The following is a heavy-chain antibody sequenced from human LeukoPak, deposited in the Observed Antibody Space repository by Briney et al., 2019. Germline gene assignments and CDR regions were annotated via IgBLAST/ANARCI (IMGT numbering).Heavy chain of an antibody. D-gene: IGHD3-9*01. CDR2: ITSGGTYT. CDR1: GFTFSTCN. J-gene: IGHJ4*02. V-gene: IGHV3-21*06. Sequence: GGSLRLSCAASGFTFSTCNMNWVRQAPGEGLEWVSSITSGGTYTYYADSVKGRFTTSRDNAKNSLSLQLSSLRAEDTAVYYCARGHYDILTASYKWTPDYWGQGILVTVSS. CDR3: ARGHYDILTASYKWTPDY.